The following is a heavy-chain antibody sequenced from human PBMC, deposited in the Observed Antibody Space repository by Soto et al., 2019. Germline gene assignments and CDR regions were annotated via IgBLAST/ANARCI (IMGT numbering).Heavy chain of an antibody. CDR1: GFTFSNYA. D-gene: IGHD7-27*01. J-gene: IGHJ4*02. CDR3: AKDAISGNQVWDYFDY. Sequence: GWSLRLACASSGFTFSNYAMNWVRQAPGKGLEWVSGFGVGGNYIYYADSVKGRFTISRDNSKNTLYLQMNSLRAEATAGYYCAKDAISGNQVWDYFDYWGQGTPVTVSS. V-gene: IGHV3-23*01. CDR2: FGVGGNYI.